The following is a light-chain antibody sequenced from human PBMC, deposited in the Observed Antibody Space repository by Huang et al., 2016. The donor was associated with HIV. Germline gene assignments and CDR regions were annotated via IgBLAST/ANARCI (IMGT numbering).Light chain of an antibody. J-gene: IGKJ4*01. CDR1: QSVNNN. V-gene: IGKV3D-15*01. CDR3: HQYTRWPPA. CDR2: GAS. Sequence: EIMMTQFPATLSVSPGERVTLSCRASQSVNNNVAWYQQKPDQTPRVLIYGASTRATGIPARFSGSGSGTEFTLTISSLQSEDFAVYYCHQYTRWPPAFGGGTKVEIK.